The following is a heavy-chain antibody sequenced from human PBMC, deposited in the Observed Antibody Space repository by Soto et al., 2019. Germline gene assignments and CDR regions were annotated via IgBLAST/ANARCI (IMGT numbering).Heavy chain of an antibody. CDR3: ARFSEDYYDSSGYYSYYGMDV. CDR2: IYYSGST. J-gene: IGHJ6*02. D-gene: IGHD3-22*01. Sequence: SEALSLTCTVSGGSISSYYWSWIRQPPGKGLEWIGYIYYSGSTNYNPSLKSRVTISVDTSKNQFSLKLSSVTAADTAVYYCARFSEDYYDSSGYYSYYGMDVWGQGTTVTVSS. V-gene: IGHV4-59*08. CDR1: GGSISSYY.